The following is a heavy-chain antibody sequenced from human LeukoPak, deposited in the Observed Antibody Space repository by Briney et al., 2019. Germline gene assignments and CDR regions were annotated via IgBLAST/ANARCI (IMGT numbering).Heavy chain of an antibody. Sequence: GGSLRLSCAASGFTFSSYGMHWVRQAPGKGLEWVAVIWYDGSNKYYADSVKGRFTTSRDNSKNTLYLQMNSLRAEDTAVYYCASLGSITMVRGVIGPADDAFDIWGQGTMVTVSS. V-gene: IGHV3-33*01. J-gene: IGHJ3*02. CDR2: IWYDGSNK. CDR3: ASLGSITMVRGVIGPADDAFDI. D-gene: IGHD3-10*01. CDR1: GFTFSSYG.